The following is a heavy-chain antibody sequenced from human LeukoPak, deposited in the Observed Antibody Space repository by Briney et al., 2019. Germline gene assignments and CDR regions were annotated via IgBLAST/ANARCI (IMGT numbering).Heavy chain of an antibody. Sequence: GGSLRLSCAASGFRFSDDAMGWVRQAPGKGLDWVSSIGDSSTSAYYADSVKGRFTISRDNSKNTLYLQMNSLRAEDTAVYYCANINYQLLSSFDYWGQGTLVTVSS. CDR3: ANINYQLLSSFDY. CDR1: GFRFSDDA. J-gene: IGHJ4*02. V-gene: IGHV3-23*01. D-gene: IGHD2-2*01. CDR2: IGDSSTSA.